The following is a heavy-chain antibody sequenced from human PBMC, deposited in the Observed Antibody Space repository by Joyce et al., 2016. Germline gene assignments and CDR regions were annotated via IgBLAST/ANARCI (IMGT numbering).Heavy chain of an antibody. Sequence: QLQLQESGPGLVKPSETLSLSCTVSGGSISSSTYYWGWIRQPPRKGLEWIGSVYYRGSTYYNPSLKSRVTISVDTSKNQFSLKRTSVTAADTAVYYCARSFFYCSGGSCFSGEWFDPWGQGTLVTVSS. D-gene: IGHD2-15*01. CDR3: ARSFFYCSGGSCFSGEWFDP. CDR2: VYYRGST. J-gene: IGHJ5*02. CDR1: GGSISSSTYY. V-gene: IGHV4-39*07.